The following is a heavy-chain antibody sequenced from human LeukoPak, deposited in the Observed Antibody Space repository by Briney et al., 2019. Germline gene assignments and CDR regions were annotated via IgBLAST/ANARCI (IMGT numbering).Heavy chain of an antibody. Sequence: SETLSLTCTVSGYSISSGYYWGYIRQPPGKGLEWIGSIYHSGSTYYNPSLNSRLTISVDTSKNQFSLKLSSVTAADTAVYYCARHTIFGVLINDAFDIWGQGTMVTVSS. CDR3: ARHTIFGVLINDAFDI. CDR2: IYHSGST. D-gene: IGHD3-3*01. V-gene: IGHV4-38-2*02. J-gene: IGHJ3*02. CDR1: GYSISSGYY.